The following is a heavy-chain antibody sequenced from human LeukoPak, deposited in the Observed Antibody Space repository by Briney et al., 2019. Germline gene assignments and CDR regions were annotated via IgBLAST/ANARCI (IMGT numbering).Heavy chain of an antibody. Sequence: PSKTLSLTCTVSGGSISSYYWSWIRQPPGKGLEWIGYIYYSGSTNYNPSLKSRVTISVDTSKNQFSLKLSSVTAADTAVYYCARVQDRYYYDSSGYIHWGQGTLVTVSS. V-gene: IGHV4-59*01. CDR2: IYYSGST. D-gene: IGHD3-22*01. J-gene: IGHJ4*02. CDR3: ARVQDRYYYDSSGYIH. CDR1: GGSISSYY.